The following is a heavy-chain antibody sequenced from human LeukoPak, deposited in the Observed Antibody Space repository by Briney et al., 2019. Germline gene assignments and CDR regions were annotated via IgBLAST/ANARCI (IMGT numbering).Heavy chain of an antibody. CDR1: GYTLTELS. CDR3: ATDLGMILVPDAFDV. J-gene: IGHJ3*01. V-gene: IGHV1-24*01. Sequence: GASVKVSCKVSGYTLTELSMNWVRQAPGKGLEWMGGFDPEEGETIYAQKFQGRVTMTEDTSTDTAYMQLSSLRSEDTAVYYCATDLGMILVPDAFDVWGQGTMVTVSS. CDR2: FDPEEGET. D-gene: IGHD3-22*01.